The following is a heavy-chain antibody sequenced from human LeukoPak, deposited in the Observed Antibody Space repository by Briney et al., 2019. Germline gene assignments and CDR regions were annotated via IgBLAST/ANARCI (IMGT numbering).Heavy chain of an antibody. CDR2: ISAYNGNT. D-gene: IGHD3-22*01. CDR3: ARVSTYYYDSSGYYYNY. Sequence: ASVKVSCKASGGTFSSYAISWVRQAPGQGLEWMGWISAYNGNTNYAQKLQGRVTMTTDTSTSTAYMELRSLRSDDTAVYYCARVSTYYYDSSGYYYNYWGQGTLVTVSS. V-gene: IGHV1-18*01. CDR1: GGTFSSYA. J-gene: IGHJ4*02.